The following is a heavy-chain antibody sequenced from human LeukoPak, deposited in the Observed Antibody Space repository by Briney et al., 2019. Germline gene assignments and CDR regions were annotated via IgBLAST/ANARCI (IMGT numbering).Heavy chain of an antibody. CDR2: ISSSGSTI. CDR1: GFTFSDYY. J-gene: IGHJ4*02. CDR3: ASDARVGATNFDY. V-gene: IGHV3-11*01. D-gene: IGHD1-26*01. Sequence: GGSLRLSCAAYGFTFSDYYMSWTRQAPGKGLEWVSYISSSGSTIYYADSVKGRFTISRDNAKNSLYLQMNSLRAEDTAVYYCASDARVGATNFDYWGQGPLVTVSS.